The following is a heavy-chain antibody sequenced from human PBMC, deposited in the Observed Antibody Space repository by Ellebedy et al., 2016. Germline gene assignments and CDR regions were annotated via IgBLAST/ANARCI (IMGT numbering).Heavy chain of an antibody. V-gene: IGHV3-33*01. CDR2: IWYDGSNK. D-gene: IGHD4-17*01. CDR3: ARDAPPDYGDPGVFDY. CDR1: GFTFSSYG. J-gene: IGHJ4*02. Sequence: GESLKISXAASGFTFSSYGMHWVRQAPGKGLEWVAVIWYDGSNKYYADSVKGRFTISRDNSKNTLYLQMNSLRAEDTAVYYCARDAPPDYGDPGVFDYWGQGTLVTVSS.